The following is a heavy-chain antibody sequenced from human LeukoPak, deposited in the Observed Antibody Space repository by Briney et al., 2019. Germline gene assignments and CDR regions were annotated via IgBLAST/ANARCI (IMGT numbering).Heavy chain of an antibody. CDR2: ISWEGGTT. CDR1: GFTFDDYT. D-gene: IGHD5-18*01. J-gene: IGHJ3*02. CDR3: TKGRDSSMVSAFDI. Sequence: GGSLRLSCAASGFTFDDYTMHWVRQAPGKGLDWVSFISWEGGTTYYADSVKGRFTISRDNSKNSLYLQMNSLRTEDTALYYCTKGRDSSMVSAFDIWGQGTMVSVSS. V-gene: IGHV3-43*01.